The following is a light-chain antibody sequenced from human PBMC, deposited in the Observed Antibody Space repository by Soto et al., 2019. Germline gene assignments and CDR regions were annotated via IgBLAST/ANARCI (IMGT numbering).Light chain of an antibody. CDR2: DVS. J-gene: IGLJ2*01. CDR1: SSDVGGYNY. V-gene: IGLV2-14*01. CDR3: SSYTSSRTVV. Sequence: QSALTQPASVSGSPGQSITISCTGTSSDVGGYNYVSWYQQHPGESPKLMIYDVSNRPSGVSNRFSGSKSGNTASLTISGLQAEDEADYYCSSYTSSRTVVFGGGTKLTV.